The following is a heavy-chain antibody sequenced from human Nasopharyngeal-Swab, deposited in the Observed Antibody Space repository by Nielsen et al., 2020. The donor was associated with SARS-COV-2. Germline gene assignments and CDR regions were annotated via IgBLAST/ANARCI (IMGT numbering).Heavy chain of an antibody. J-gene: IGHJ5*02. CDR2: IYYSGST. V-gene: IGHV4-39*01. CDR3: ARLGYGDSNWFDP. Sequence: PGKGLEWIGSIYYSGSTYYNPSLKRRVTISVDTSKNQFSLKLSSVTAADTAVYYCARLGYGDSNWFDPWGQGTLVTVSS. D-gene: IGHD4-17*01.